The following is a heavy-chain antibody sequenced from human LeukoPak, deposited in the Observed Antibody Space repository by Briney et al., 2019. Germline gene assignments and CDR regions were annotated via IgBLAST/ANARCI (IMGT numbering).Heavy chain of an antibody. Sequence: SETLSLTCTVSGGSISTYYWSWIRQPPGKGLEWIGYISYIGNTKYNPSLKSRVTISIDTSKNQLSLKLSSVTAADTAVYYCARSTVDAAMVLGYWGQGTLITVSS. CDR1: GGSISTYY. V-gene: IGHV4-59*01. CDR3: ARSTVDAAMVLGY. D-gene: IGHD5-18*01. J-gene: IGHJ4*02. CDR2: ISYIGNT.